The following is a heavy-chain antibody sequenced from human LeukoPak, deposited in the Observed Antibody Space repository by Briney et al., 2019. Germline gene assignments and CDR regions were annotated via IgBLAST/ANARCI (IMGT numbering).Heavy chain of an antibody. Sequence: KSSETLSLTCTVSGGSISSSGYYWSWIRQPPGKGLEWIGTIYYSRSAYYNPSLKTQVTISVDTSKNQFSLKLSSVTAADTAVYFCARGSQVDDFWSGYRAPLDYWGQGTLVTVSS. D-gene: IGHD3-3*01. J-gene: IGHJ4*02. CDR3: ARGSQVDDFWSGYRAPLDY. CDR2: IYYSRSA. V-gene: IGHV4-39*01. CDR1: GGSISSSGYY.